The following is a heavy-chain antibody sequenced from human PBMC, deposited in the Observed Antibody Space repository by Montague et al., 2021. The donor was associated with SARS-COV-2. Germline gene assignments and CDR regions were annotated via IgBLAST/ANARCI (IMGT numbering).Heavy chain of an antibody. J-gene: IGHJ6*02. CDR2: TYYRSNWYN. Sequence: CAISGDSVSKNRGAWAGFRQSPSRGLDWLGRTYYRSNWYNDYATSVKGRITVNPDTSKNQFSLQLNSVTPDDTAVYYCARGHRAHDMDVWGHGTAVTVSS. CDR1: GDSVSKNRGA. CDR3: ARGHRAHDMDV. V-gene: IGHV6-1*01.